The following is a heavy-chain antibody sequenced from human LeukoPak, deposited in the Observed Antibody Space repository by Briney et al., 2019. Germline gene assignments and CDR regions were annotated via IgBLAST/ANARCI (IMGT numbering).Heavy chain of an antibody. CDR3: ARELGGLTIFGVVDYYYYYYMDV. CDR2: INPSGGST. D-gene: IGHD3-3*01. J-gene: IGHJ6*03. V-gene: IGHV1-46*01. CDR1: GYTFTSYY. Sequence: ASVKVSCKASGYTFTSYYMHWVRQAPGQGLEWMGIINPSGGSTSYAQKFQGRVTMTRDTSTSTVYMELSSLRSEDTAVYYCARELGGLTIFGVVDYYYYYYMDVWGKGTTVTVSS.